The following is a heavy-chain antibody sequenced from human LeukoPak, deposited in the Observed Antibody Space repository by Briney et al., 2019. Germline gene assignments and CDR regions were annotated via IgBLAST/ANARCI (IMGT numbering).Heavy chain of an antibody. CDR1: GYTFTSYY. CDR3: ARDYDILTGYAPANWFDP. CDR2: INPSGGST. D-gene: IGHD3-9*01. Sequence: GASVKVSCKASGYTFTSYYMHWVRQAPGQGLEWMGIINPSGGSTSYAQKFQGRVTMTRDMSTSTVYMELSSLRSEDTAVYYCARDYDILTGYAPANWFDPWGQGTLVTVSS. V-gene: IGHV1-46*01. J-gene: IGHJ5*02.